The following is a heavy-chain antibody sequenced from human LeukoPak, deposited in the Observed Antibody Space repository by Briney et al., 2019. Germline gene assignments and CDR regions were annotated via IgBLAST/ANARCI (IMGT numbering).Heavy chain of an antibody. CDR1: GYTFTGYY. J-gene: IGHJ4*02. CDR2: INPNSGGT. CDR3: ARGSSDCSSTSCYYDY. V-gene: IGHV1-2*02. D-gene: IGHD2-2*01. Sequence: GASVKVSCKASGYTFTGYYMHWVRQAPGQGLEWMGWINPNSGGTNYAQKFQGRVTMTRDTSISTAYMELSRLRSDDTAAYYCARGSSDCSSTSCYYDYWGQGTLVTVSS.